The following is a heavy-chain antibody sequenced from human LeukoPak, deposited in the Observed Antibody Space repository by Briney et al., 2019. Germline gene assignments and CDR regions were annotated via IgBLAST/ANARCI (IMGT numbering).Heavy chain of an antibody. J-gene: IGHJ6*04. D-gene: IGHD3-22*01. V-gene: IGHV4-34*01. CDR2: INHSGST. CDR1: GGSFSGYY. CDR3: ASSKRLFYYYGMDV. Sequence: SETLSLTCAVYGGSFSGYYWSWIRHHPGKGLEWIGEINHSGSTNYNPSPKSRVTISVDTSKNQFSLKLSSVTAADTAVYYCASSKRLFYYYGMDVWGKGTTVTVSS.